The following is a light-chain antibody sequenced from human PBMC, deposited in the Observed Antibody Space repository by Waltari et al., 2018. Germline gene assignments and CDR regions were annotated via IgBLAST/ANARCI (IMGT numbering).Light chain of an antibody. CDR3: AIGHTSGYI. CDR2: FKSESDK. Sequence: QPMLSQPASLSASPGTSTSLTCTFSGGIVVKGYRIFWYQQKPGSPPRYLLRFKSESDKGQGSGVPSRFAGSKDVSTNTGILQISGLQSEDEADYYCAIGHTSGYIFGTGTRLSVL. CDR1: GGIVVKGYR. J-gene: IGLJ1*01. V-gene: IGLV5-45*01.